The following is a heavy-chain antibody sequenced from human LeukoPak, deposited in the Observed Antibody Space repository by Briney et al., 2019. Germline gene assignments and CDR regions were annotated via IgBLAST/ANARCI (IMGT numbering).Heavy chain of an antibody. J-gene: IGHJ3*02. Sequence: ASVKVSCKASGGTFSSYAISWVRQAPGQGLEWMGWISVYNGNTNYAQKLQGRVTMTTDTSTSTAYMELRSLRSDDTAVYYCARRWVDLSGDAFDIWGQGTMVTVSS. CDR2: ISVYNGNT. CDR3: ARRWVDLSGDAFDI. CDR1: GGTFSSYA. V-gene: IGHV1-18*01. D-gene: IGHD4-23*01.